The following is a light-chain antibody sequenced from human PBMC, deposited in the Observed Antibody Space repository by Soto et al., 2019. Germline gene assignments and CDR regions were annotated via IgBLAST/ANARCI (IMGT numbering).Light chain of an antibody. CDR3: QQYGSSRWT. Sequence: EIVLTQSPGTLSLSPGERATLSCRASQSVSSSYLAWYQQKPGQAPRLLIYGASTRATGIPDRFSGSGSGTDFTLTISTLETADFAVYYCQQYGSSRWTFGQGTKVDI. CDR2: GAS. CDR1: QSVSSSY. J-gene: IGKJ1*01. V-gene: IGKV3-20*01.